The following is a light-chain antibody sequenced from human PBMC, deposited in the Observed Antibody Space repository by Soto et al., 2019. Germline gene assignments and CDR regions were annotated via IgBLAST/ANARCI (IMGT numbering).Light chain of an antibody. Sequence: QSALTQPASVSGSTGQSITISCTGTSSDVVSYNYVSWYQQHPGKAPKILIHDVSNRPAWVSNRFSGSKSGNTASLTISGLQAEDEGDYYCSSYTSSHTYVFGTGTKVTVL. CDR3: SSYTSSHTYV. CDR2: DVS. CDR1: SSDVVSYNY. J-gene: IGLJ1*01. V-gene: IGLV2-14*03.